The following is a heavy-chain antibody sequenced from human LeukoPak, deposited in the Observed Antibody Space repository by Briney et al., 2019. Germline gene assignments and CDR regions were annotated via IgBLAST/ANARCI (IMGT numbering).Heavy chain of an antibody. CDR1: GFTFSSYW. V-gene: IGHV3-7*01. CDR2: IKQDGSEK. CDR3: ARDSLIVVVRDAFDI. D-gene: IGHD3-22*01. Sequence: GGSLRLSCAASGFTFSSYWMSWVRQAPGKGLEWVANIKQDGSEKYYVDSVKVRFTISRDNAKNLLYLQMNSLRAEDTAVYYCARDSLIVVVRDAFDIWGQGTMVTVSS. J-gene: IGHJ3*02.